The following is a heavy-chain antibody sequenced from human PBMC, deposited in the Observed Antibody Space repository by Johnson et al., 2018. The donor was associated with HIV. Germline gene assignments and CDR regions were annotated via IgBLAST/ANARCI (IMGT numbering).Heavy chain of an antibody. D-gene: IGHD6-6*01. CDR3: ARDRGAGSSGAFDI. J-gene: IGHJ3*02. CDR2: ISRNSDKI. Sequence: EVQLVESGGGLVQPGWSLRLSCAASGFTFDDYAMHWVRQAPGKGLEWVSGISRNSDKIGYADSVRGRFSISRDNSKNTLYLQMNSLRAEDTAVYYCARDRGAGSSGAFDIWGQGTMVTVSS. CDR1: GFTFDDYA. V-gene: IGHV3-9*01.